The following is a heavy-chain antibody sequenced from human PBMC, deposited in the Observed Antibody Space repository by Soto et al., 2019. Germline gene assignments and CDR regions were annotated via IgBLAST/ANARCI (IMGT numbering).Heavy chain of an antibody. Sequence: PSETLSLTCAVSGGSISSSNWWSWVRQPPGKGLEWIGEIYHSGSTNYNPSLKSRVTISVDKSKNQFSLKLSSVTAADTAVYYCASFNDPEYCTSCYTGVAWGQGTLVTVSS. CDR2: IYHSGST. CDR1: GGSISSSNW. V-gene: IGHV4-4*02. D-gene: IGHD2-2*02. CDR3: ASFNDPEYCTSCYTGVA. J-gene: IGHJ4*02.